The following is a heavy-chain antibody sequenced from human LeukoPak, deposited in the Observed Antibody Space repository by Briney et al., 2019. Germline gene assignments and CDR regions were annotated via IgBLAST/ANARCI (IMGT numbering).Heavy chain of an antibody. J-gene: IGHJ5*02. Sequence: SETLSLTCAVSGYSISSGYYWGWIRQPPGKGLEWIGSMYHSGSTYYNPSLKSRVTISVDTSKNQFSLKLSSVAAADTAVYYCARQAVSITMVRGVTYNWFDPWGQGTLVTVSS. CDR3: ARQAVSITMVRGVTYNWFDP. D-gene: IGHD3-10*01. V-gene: IGHV4-38-2*01. CDR2: MYHSGST. CDR1: GYSISSGYY.